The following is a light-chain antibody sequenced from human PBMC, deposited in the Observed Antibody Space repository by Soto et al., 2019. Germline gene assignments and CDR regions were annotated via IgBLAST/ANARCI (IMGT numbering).Light chain of an antibody. CDR3: QPSYSSHPT. CDR2: DES. V-gene: IGKV3-15*01. Sequence: EIVMTQSPATLSVRPGERATLSCRASQSVSSHLASYQQQPRQAPRLLTYDESARATGIPARFSGSGSGTDFTLPISSLQPEDFATYYCQPSYSSHPTFGQGTKVDIK. CDR1: QSVSSH. J-gene: IGKJ1*01.